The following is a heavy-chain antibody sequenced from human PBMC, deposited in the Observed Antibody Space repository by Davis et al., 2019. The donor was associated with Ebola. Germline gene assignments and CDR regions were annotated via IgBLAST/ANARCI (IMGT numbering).Heavy chain of an antibody. J-gene: IGHJ6*02. CDR3: ARGPREGRIAVAGTWGTYYYYYGMDV. D-gene: IGHD6-19*01. CDR1: GYTFTNYG. V-gene: IGHV1-18*01. CDR2: ISASNGNT. Sequence: AASVKVSCKASGYTFTNYGVTWVRQAPGQGFEWMGWISASNGNTNYAQKLQGRVTMTTDTSTSTAYMELRSLRSDDTAVYYCARGPREGRIAVAGTWGTYYYYYGMDVWGQGTTVTVSS.